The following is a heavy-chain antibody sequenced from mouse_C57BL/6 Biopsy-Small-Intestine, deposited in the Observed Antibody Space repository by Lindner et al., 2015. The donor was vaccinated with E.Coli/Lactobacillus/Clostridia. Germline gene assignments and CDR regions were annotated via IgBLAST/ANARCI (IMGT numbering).Heavy chain of an antibody. CDR3: ASYYYDARGYFDV. CDR1: GFNIKDDY. V-gene: IGHV14-3*01. CDR2: IDPANGNT. Sequence: VQLQESGAELVRPGASVKLSRTASGFNIKDDYMHWVKQRPEQGLEWIGRIDPANGNTKYAPKFQDKATITADTSSNTAYLQLSSLTSEDTAVYYCASYYYDARGYFDVWGAGTTVTVSS. D-gene: IGHD1-1*01. J-gene: IGHJ1*01.